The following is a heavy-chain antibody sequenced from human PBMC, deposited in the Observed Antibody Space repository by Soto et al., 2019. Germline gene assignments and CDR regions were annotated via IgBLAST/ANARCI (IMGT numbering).Heavy chain of an antibody. D-gene: IGHD7-27*01. Sequence: PVESLKISCKVSGYRFTSYWIGWVCQKPGKGLEWMGKIDPNDSERNYSPSFQGHVIISADKSISTAYLQWSSLKASDTAMYYCARLGFSLGAFDIWGQGTMVTVSS. J-gene: IGHJ3*02. CDR1: GYRFTSYW. CDR2: IDPNDSER. CDR3: ARLGFSLGAFDI. V-gene: IGHV5-10-1*01.